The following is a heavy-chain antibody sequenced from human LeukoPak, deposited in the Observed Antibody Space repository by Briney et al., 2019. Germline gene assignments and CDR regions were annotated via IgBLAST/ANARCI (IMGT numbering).Heavy chain of an antibody. D-gene: IGHD3-9*01. CDR3: AKGGGFDWLNYYYMGV. J-gene: IGHJ6*03. CDR2: LSSSGGST. V-gene: IGHV3-23*01. CDR1: GFTFSSYG. Sequence: GGSLRLSCAASGFTFSSYGMNWVRQGPGKGLEWVSALSSSGGSTYYADSVKGRFTISRDNSKNTLYLQMRSLRGEDTAVFFSAKGGGFDWLNYYYMGVWGKGTTVITSS.